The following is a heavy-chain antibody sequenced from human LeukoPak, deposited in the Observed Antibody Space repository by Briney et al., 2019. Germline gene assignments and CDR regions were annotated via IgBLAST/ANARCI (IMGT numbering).Heavy chain of an antibody. CDR3: ARDQITMVRGDYYYYGMDV. V-gene: IGHV4-31*03. CDR1: GGSISSGGYF. CDR2: IYFSGST. D-gene: IGHD3-10*01. J-gene: IGHJ6*02. Sequence: PSQTPSLTCTVSGGSISSGGYFWSWIRQHPGKGLEWIGYIYFSGSTYYNPSLQGRVTISVDTSKNQFSLKLNSVTAADTAVYYCARDQITMVRGDYYYYGMDVWGRGTTVTVSS.